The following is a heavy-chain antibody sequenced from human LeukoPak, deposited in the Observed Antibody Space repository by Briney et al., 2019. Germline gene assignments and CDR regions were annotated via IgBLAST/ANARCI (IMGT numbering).Heavy chain of an antibody. CDR2: ISSSGSTI. CDR1: GFTFGDYY. CDR3: AREAWSSSFDY. Sequence: GGSLRLSCAASGFTFGDYYMSWIRQAPGKGLEWVSYISSSGSTIYYADSVKGRFTISRDNAKNSLYLQMNSLRAEDTAVYYGAREAWSSSFDYWGQGTLVTVSS. J-gene: IGHJ4*02. V-gene: IGHV3-11*01. D-gene: IGHD6-13*01.